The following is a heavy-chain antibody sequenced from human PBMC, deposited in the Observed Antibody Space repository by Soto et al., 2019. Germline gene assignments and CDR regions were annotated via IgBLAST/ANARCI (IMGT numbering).Heavy chain of an antibody. Sequence: WASVKVSCKASGYTFTSYGISWVRQAPGQGLEWMGWISAYNGNTNYAQKLQGRVTMTADTSTSTAYMELRSLRSDDTAVYYCARVGIAVAGGAFDIWGQGTMVTVSS. V-gene: IGHV1-18*01. D-gene: IGHD6-19*01. CDR3: ARVGIAVAGGAFDI. CDR2: ISAYNGNT. J-gene: IGHJ3*02. CDR1: GYTFTSYG.